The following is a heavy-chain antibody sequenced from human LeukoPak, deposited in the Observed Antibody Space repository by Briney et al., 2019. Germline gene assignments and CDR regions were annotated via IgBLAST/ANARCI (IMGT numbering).Heavy chain of an antibody. CDR3: ARAIRIAAAGTGYYYYYIDV. V-gene: IGHV1-8*01. CDR2: MNPNSGNT. D-gene: IGHD6-13*01. J-gene: IGHJ6*03. CDR1: GYTFTGYD. Sequence: ASVKVSCKASGYTFTGYDINWMRQATGQGLEWVGWMNPNSGNTGYAQKFQGRVTMTRNTSISTAYMELSSLRSEDTAVYYCARAIRIAAAGTGYYYYYIDVWGKGTTVTVSS.